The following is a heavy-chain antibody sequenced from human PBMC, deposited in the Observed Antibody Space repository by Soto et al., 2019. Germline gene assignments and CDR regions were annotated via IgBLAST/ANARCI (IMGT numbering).Heavy chain of an antibody. CDR3: VGGQYYFDY. D-gene: IGHD3-10*01. J-gene: IGHJ4*02. CDR2: ISYDGSNK. Sequence: QVQLVDSGGGVVQHGRSLRLSCAASGFPFTTYGMHWVREGPGKGLEWVAVISYDGSNKYYSDSVKGRFTISRDNSKNTRYLQMNSLRPEDTALYYCVGGQYYFDYRGQGTLVTDSS. CDR1: GFPFTTYG. V-gene: IGHV3-30*03.